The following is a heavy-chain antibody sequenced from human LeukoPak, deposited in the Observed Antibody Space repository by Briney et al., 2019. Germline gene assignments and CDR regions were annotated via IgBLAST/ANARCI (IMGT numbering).Heavy chain of an antibody. J-gene: IGHJ4*02. Sequence: SETLSLTCTVSGGSISSGDRYWSWIRQSPGKGLEWIGYIYSTGNTYYNPSLKSRVIISVDTSKNLFSLELNSVTAADTAVYYCARDSYSYGYGGFDYWGQGILVTVSS. CDR2: IYSTGNT. D-gene: IGHD5-18*01. CDR3: ARDSYSYGYGGFDY. V-gene: IGHV4-30-4*01. CDR1: GGSISSGDRY.